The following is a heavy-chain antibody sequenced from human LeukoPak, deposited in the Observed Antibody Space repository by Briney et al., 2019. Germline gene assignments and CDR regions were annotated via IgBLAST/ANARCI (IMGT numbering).Heavy chain of an antibody. D-gene: IGHD5-24*01. CDR2: INSDGSST. CDR3: AREGNGYNGFDY. V-gene: IGHV3-74*01. CDR1: GFTFSSYW. J-gene: IGHJ4*02. Sequence: GGSLRLSCAASGFTFSSYWMHWVRQAPGKGLVWVSRINSDGSSTSYADSVKGRFTISRDNAKNSLYLQMNSLRAEDTAVYYCAREGNGYNGFDYWGQGTLVTVSS.